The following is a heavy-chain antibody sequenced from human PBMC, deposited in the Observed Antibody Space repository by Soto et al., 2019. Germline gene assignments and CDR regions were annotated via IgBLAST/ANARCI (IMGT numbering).Heavy chain of an antibody. Sequence: ASVKVSCKASGYTFTSYGISWVRQAPGQGLEWMGWISAYNGNTNYAQKLQGRVTMTTDTSTSTAYMELRSLRSDDTAVYYCARDRGLDCSGGSCYVHYYYYYGMDVCGQGTTVTVSS. J-gene: IGHJ6*02. CDR2: ISAYNGNT. CDR3: ARDRGLDCSGGSCYVHYYYYYGMDV. V-gene: IGHV1-18*01. CDR1: GYTFTSYG. D-gene: IGHD2-15*01.